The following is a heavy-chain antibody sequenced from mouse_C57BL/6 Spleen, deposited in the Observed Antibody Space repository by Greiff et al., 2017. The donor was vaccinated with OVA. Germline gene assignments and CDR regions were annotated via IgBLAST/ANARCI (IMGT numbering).Heavy chain of an antibody. D-gene: IGHD1-1*01. Sequence: QVQLQQPGAELVRPGTSVKLSCKASGYTFTSYWMHWVKQRPGQGLEWIGVIDPSDSYTNYNQKFKGKATLTVDTSSSTAYMQLSSLTSEDSAVYYCARRYYGSNYWYFDVWGTGTTVTVSS. J-gene: IGHJ1*03. CDR3: ARRYYGSNYWYFDV. CDR1: GYTFTSYW. CDR2: IDPSDSYT. V-gene: IGHV1-59*01.